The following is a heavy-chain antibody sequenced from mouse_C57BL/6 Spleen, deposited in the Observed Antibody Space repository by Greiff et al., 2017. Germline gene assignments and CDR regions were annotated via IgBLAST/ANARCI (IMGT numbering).Heavy chain of an antibody. D-gene: IGHD2-4*01. V-gene: IGHV5-9-1*02. CDR1: GFTFSSYA. CDR2: ISSGGDYI. CDR3: TRDDYEAWFAY. Sequence: EVKLEESGEGLVKPGGSLKLSCAASGFTFSSYAMSWVRQTPEKRLEWVAYISSGGDYIYYADTVKGRFTISRDNARNTLYLQMSSLKSEDTAMYYCTRDDYEAWFAYWGQGTLVTVSA. J-gene: IGHJ3*01.